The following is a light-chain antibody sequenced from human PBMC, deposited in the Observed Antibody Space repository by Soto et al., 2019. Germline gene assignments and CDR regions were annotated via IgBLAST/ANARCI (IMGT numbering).Light chain of an antibody. V-gene: IGKV3-20*01. CDR3: QQYGSPPIT. J-gene: IGKJ5*01. Sequence: EIVLTQSPGTLSLSPGERATISCRASQSVNNNFLAWYQRRPGQAPRLVIYGASSRMTGIPDRFSGSGSGTDFTLTINRLEPEDFAIYYCQQYGSPPITFGQGTRLEIK. CDR1: QSVNNNF. CDR2: GAS.